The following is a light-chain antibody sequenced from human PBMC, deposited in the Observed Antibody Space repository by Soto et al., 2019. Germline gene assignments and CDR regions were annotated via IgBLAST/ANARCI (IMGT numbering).Light chain of an antibody. CDR2: DAY. Sequence: EIVITQSPATLSVSPRQRPTLSCSASQSFRGLLAWYQQKPRQAPRLLIYDAYNRATGIPPRFSGSGSGTDFTLTISSLEPEDSAVYYCQQRHMWPITFGQGTLLEIK. CDR1: QSFRGL. V-gene: IGKV3-11*01. J-gene: IGKJ5*01. CDR3: QQRHMWPIT.